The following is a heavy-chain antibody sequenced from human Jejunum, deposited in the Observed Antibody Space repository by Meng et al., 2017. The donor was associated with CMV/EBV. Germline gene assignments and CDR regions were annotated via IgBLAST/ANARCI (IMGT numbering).Heavy chain of an antibody. D-gene: IGHD2-21*01. Sequence: YGMSWVRQAPGKGLEWVSSISISSYTYYADSVKGRFTISRDNAKNSLYLQMNSLRAEDTAVYYCARVSLLRTPVTYYSYSLDVWGQGTTVTVSS. J-gene: IGHJ6*02. CDR2: ISISSYT. CDR1: YG. V-gene: IGHV3-21*01. CDR3: ARVSLLRTPVTYYSYSLDV.